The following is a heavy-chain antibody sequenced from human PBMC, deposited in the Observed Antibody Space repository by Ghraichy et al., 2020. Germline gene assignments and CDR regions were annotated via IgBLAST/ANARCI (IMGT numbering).Heavy chain of an antibody. Sequence: SETLSLTCAVSGGSINNYYWSWIRQPPGKELEWLAYIYYSGGINYNPSLKSRVTISVDTSKKQFSLKLSSVTAADTAVYYCARRSETANWFDAWGQGIVVTVSS. D-gene: IGHD5-18*01. CDR3: ARRSETANWFDA. CDR2: IYYSGGI. J-gene: IGHJ5*02. CDR1: GGSINNYY. V-gene: IGHV4-59*08.